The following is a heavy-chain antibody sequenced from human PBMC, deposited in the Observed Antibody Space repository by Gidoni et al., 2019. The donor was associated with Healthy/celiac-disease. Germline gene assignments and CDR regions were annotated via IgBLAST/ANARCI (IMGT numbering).Heavy chain of an antibody. D-gene: IGHD5-18*01. CDR2: IYSGGST. CDR3: ARDGTAMATIDAFDI. Sequence: EVQLVESGGGLVQPGGSLRLSCAASGFTVSSNYMSWVRQAPGKGLEWVSVIYSGGSTYYADSVKGRFTISRDNSKNTLYLQMNSLRAEDTAVYYCARDGTAMATIDAFDIWGQGTMVTVSS. J-gene: IGHJ3*02. CDR1: GFTVSSNY. V-gene: IGHV3-66*02.